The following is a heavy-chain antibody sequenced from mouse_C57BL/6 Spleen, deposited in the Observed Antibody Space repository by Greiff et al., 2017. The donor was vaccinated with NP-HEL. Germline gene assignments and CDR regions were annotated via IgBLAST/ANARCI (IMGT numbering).Heavy chain of an antibody. V-gene: IGHV1-82*01. J-gene: IGHJ2*01. CDR3: ARGGLGY. CDR1: GYAFSSSW. CDR2: IYPGDGDT. Sequence: QVQLQQSGPELVKPGASVKISCKASGYAFSSSWMNWVKQRPGTGLEWIGRIYPGDGDTNYNGKFKGKATLTADKSSSTAYMQLSSLTSEDSAVYFCARGGLGYWGQGTTLTVSS. D-gene: IGHD4-1*01.